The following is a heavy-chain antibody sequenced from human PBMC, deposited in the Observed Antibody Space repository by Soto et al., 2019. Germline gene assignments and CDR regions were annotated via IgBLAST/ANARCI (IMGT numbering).Heavy chain of an antibody. Sequence: GPPVKVSCKASGGTFSSYAISWVRQAPGQGLEWMGGIIPIFGTANYAQKFQGRVTITADESTSTAYMELSSLRSEDTAVYYCARSNWNDVEGFDYWGQGTLVTVSS. D-gene: IGHD1-1*01. CDR3: ARSNWNDVEGFDY. CDR2: IIPIFGTA. V-gene: IGHV1-69*13. CDR1: GGTFSSYA. J-gene: IGHJ4*02.